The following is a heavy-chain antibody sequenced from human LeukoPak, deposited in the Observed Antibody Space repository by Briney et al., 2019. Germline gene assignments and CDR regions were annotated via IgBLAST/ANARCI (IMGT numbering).Heavy chain of an antibody. CDR2: ISYDGSNK. CDR3: ARDRNWRFDY. Sequence: GGSLRLSCAASGFTFSSYAMHWVRQAPGKGLEWVAVISYDGSNKYYADSVKGRFTISRDNSKNTLYLQMNSLRAEDTAVYYCARDRNWRFDYWGQGTLVTVSS. V-gene: IGHV3-30-3*01. J-gene: IGHJ4*02. D-gene: IGHD1-20*01. CDR1: GFTFSSYA.